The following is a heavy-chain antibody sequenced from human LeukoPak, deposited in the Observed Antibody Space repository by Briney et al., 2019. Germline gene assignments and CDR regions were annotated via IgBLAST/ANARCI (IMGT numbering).Heavy chain of an antibody. V-gene: IGHV1-2*02. Sequence: VASVKVSCKASGYTFTGYYMHWVRQAPGQGLEWMGWINPNSGGTNYAQKFQGRVTMTRDTSTSTAYMELSRLRSDDTAVYYCARVPGEWELRIMEYYFDYWGQGTLVTVCS. CDR1: GYTFTGYY. CDR2: INPNSGGT. CDR3: ARVPGEWELRIMEYYFDY. D-gene: IGHD1-26*01. J-gene: IGHJ4*02.